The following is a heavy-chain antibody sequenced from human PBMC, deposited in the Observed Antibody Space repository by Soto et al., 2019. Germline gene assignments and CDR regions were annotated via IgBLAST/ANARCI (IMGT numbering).Heavy chain of an antibody. J-gene: IGHJ4*02. CDR3: AKDGDAAAAGYYFDY. V-gene: IGHV3-30*18. CDR2: ISYNGNDK. CDR1: GLSFSSYG. D-gene: IGHD6-13*01. Sequence: GRSLRLYCASSGLSFSSYGVHCVLHAPGKGLEWVAVISYNGNDKYHADSVKGRFTVSRDNSDNTLYLQMNSLRPEDTAVYHCAKDGDAAAAGYYFDYWGQGTLVTVSS.